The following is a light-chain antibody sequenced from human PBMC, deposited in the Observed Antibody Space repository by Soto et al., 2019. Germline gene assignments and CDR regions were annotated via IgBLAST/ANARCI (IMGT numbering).Light chain of an antibody. CDR2: EDN. Sequence: NFMLTQPHSVSESPGKTVIISCTRSSGGIASNYVHWYQQRPGSSPTTVIYEDNQRPSGVPDRFSGSIDSSSNSASLTISGLETEDEADYYCQSYDATNQVFGGGTKLTVL. V-gene: IGLV6-57*01. CDR3: QSYDATNQV. J-gene: IGLJ3*02. CDR1: SGGIASNY.